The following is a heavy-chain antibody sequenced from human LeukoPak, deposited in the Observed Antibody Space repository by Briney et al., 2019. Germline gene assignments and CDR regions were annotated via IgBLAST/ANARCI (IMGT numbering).Heavy chain of an antibody. D-gene: IGHD6-13*01. CDR3: AKVVQYTASTGTGLDY. V-gene: IGHV3-33*06. CDR1: GFIFSNYG. CDR2: IWYDGSYK. Sequence: GGSLRLSCAASGFIFSNYGMHWVRQGPGKGLDWVAVIWYDGSYKYYADSVKGRFTISRDNSKNTLYLQMNSLRAEDTAIYYCAKVVQYTASTGTGLDYWGQGTLVTVSS. J-gene: IGHJ4*02.